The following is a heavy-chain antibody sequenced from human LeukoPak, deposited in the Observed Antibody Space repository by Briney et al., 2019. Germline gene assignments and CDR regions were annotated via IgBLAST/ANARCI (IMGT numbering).Heavy chain of an antibody. V-gene: IGHV1-18*01. Sequence: ASVKVSCKASGYTFTSYGISWVRQAPGQGLEWMGWISAYNDNTNYAQKFQGRVTITADESTSTAYMELSSLRSEDTAVYYCARDHEADCGGDCSPTWGQGTLDTVSS. J-gene: IGHJ5*02. CDR2: ISAYNDNT. CDR1: GYTFTSYG. D-gene: IGHD2-21*01. CDR3: ARDHEADCGGDCSPT.